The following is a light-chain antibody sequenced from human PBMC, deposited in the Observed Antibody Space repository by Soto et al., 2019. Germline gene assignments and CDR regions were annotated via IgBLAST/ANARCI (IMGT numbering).Light chain of an antibody. Sequence: EIVLTQSPATLSLSPGERATLSCRASQSVSSYLAWYQQKPGQAPRLLIYDASNRATGIPARFSGSGSGTDFTLTXXXXXXXXXAVYYCQXRGTFGPGTKV. CDR2: DAS. V-gene: IGKV3-11*01. J-gene: IGKJ3*01. CDR3: QXRGT. CDR1: QSVSSY.